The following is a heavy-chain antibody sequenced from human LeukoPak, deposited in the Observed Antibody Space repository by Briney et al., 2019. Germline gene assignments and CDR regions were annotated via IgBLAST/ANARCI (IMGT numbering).Heavy chain of an antibody. D-gene: IGHD3-10*02. J-gene: IGHJ6*04. V-gene: IGHV3-21*01. CDR1: GFTFSSYG. CDR2: ITSSSTYI. Sequence: GGSLRLSCAASGFTFSSYGMTWVRQAPGKGLEWVSSITSSSTYIYYADSLRGRFTISRDNAKNSLYLQMNSLRAEDTAVYYCAELGITMIGGVWGKGTTVTISS. CDR3: AELGITMIGGV.